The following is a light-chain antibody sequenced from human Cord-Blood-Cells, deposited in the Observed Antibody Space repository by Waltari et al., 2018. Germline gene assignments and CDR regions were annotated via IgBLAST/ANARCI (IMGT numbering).Light chain of an antibody. CDR1: SSDVGGYHY. Sequence: SALTQPASVSGSPGQSITIPCTGTSSDVGGYHYVSWYQQHPGKAPKLMIYDVSNRPSGVSNRFSGSKSGNTASLTISGLQAEDEADYYCSSYTSSSTLVFGGGTKLTVL. V-gene: IGLV2-14*03. J-gene: IGLJ3*02. CDR3: SSYTSSSTLV. CDR2: DVS.